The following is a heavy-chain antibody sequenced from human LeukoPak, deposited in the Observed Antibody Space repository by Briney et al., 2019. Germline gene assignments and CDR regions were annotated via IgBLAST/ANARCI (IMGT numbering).Heavy chain of an antibody. CDR1: GYSFTSYW. Sequence: GESLKISCKGSGYSFTSYWIGWVRQMPGKGLEWMGIIYPGDSDTRYSPSFQGQVTISADKSISTAYLQWSSLKASDTATYYCARHVPPYGSGVDYWGQGTLVTVSS. J-gene: IGHJ4*02. D-gene: IGHD3-10*01. CDR3: ARHVPPYGSGVDY. CDR2: IYPGDSDT. V-gene: IGHV5-51*01.